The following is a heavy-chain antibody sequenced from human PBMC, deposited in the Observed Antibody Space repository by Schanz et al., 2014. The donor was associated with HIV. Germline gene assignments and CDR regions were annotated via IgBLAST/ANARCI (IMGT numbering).Heavy chain of an antibody. CDR3: ARSRGIAGSGFDY. V-gene: IGHV1-18*01. CDR1: GYTFTNYG. Sequence: QVQLVQSGAEVKKPGASVKVSCKASGYTFTNYGISWVRQAPGQGLEWMGWISAYNGNTNYAQKLQGRVTMTTDTSSSTAFRELKSLRCDVTAVYYCARSRGIAGSGFDYWGQGTLVTVSS. D-gene: IGHD6-19*01. CDR2: ISAYNGNT. J-gene: IGHJ4*02.